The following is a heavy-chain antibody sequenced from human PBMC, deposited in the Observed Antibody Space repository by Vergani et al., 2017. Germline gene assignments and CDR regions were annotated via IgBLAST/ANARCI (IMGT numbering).Heavy chain of an antibody. D-gene: IGHD4-23*01. Sequence: QVQLVQSGAEVKKPGASVKVSCKASGYTFTSYYMHWVRQAPGQGLEWMGIINPSGGSTSYAQKFQGRVSMTEDTSTDTACMELSSLRSEDTAVYYCATYGGHSLYYFDYWGQGTLVTVSS. CDR1: GYTFTSYY. CDR3: ATYGGHSLYYFDY. J-gene: IGHJ4*02. CDR2: INPSGGST. V-gene: IGHV1-46*01.